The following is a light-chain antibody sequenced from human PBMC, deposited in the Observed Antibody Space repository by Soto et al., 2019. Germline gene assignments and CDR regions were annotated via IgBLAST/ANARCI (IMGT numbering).Light chain of an antibody. CDR1: SSDVGGYNY. CDR3: SSYTSNGTVV. CDR2: EVS. Sequence: QSALTQPASLSGSPGQSITISCTGTSSDVGGYNYVSWYQQHPGKAPKLMIYEVSNRPSGISNRFSGSKSGNTASLTISGLQAEDEAAYYCSSYTSNGTVVFGGGTKLTVL. V-gene: IGLV2-14*01. J-gene: IGLJ2*01.